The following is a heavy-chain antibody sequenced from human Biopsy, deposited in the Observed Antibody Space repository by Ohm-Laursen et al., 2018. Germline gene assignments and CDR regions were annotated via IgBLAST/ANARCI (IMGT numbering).Heavy chain of an antibody. CDR2: IYYSGSI. D-gene: IGHD2-2*02. CDR3: ASMPAAIHEPNYSYYGMHV. V-gene: IGHV4-61*01. Sequence: PSDTLSLTCSVSGGSVSSGSYYWSWIRQPPGKGLEWIGYIYYSGSINYNPSLKSRVTISLDTSKNQFSLKLSSVTAADTAVYYCASMPAAIHEPNYSYYGMHVWGQGTTVTVSS. J-gene: IGHJ6*02. CDR1: GGSVSSGSYY.